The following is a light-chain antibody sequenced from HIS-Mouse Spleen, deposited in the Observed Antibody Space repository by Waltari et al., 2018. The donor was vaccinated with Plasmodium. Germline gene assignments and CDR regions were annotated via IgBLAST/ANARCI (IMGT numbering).Light chain of an antibody. CDR2: AAS. CDR3: LQDYNYPYT. V-gene: IGKV1-6*01. CDR1: QGIRND. J-gene: IGKJ2*01. Sequence: AIQMTQSPSSPSASVGNRVTITCRASQGIRNDLGWYQQKPGKAPKLLIYAASSLQSGVPSRFSGSGSGTDFTLTISSLQPEDFATYYCLQDYNYPYTIGQGTKLEIK.